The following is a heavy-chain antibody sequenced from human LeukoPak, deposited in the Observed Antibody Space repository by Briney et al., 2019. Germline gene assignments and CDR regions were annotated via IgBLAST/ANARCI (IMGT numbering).Heavy chain of an antibody. D-gene: IGHD2/OR15-2a*01. Sequence: GSLRLSCTASGFTFSDYYMSWIRQAPGKGLEWVSYISSSSSYTKYADSVKGRLTISRDNARNSLYLQMNSLRAEDTAVYYCLPLLSRPYVEDGFDIWGQGTMVTVS. CDR1: GFTFSDYY. V-gene: IGHV3-11*06. CDR3: LPLLSRPYVEDGFDI. J-gene: IGHJ3*02. CDR2: ISSSSSYT.